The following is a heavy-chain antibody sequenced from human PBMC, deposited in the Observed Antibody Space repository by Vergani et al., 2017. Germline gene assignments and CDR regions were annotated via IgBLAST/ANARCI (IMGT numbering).Heavy chain of an antibody. CDR2: IKQDGSEK. CDR1: GFTFSSYW. Sequence: EVQLVESGGGLVQPGGSLRLSCAASGFTFSSYWMNWVRQAPGKGLEWVANIKQDGSEKYYVDSVKGRFTISRDNSKNSLYLQMNSLRAEDTAVYYCARDFQRAPGWDFWSGYRDYYYYYGMDVWGQGTTVTVSS. V-gene: IGHV3-7*01. J-gene: IGHJ6*02. CDR3: ARDFQRAPGWDFWSGYRDYYYYYGMDV. D-gene: IGHD3-3*01.